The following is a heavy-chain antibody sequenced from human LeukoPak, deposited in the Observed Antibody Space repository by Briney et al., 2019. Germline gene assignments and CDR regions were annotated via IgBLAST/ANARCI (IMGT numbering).Heavy chain of an antibody. CDR3: ARGLDGDFLDYNWFDS. CDR1: GYTFTNYK. D-gene: IGHD2-21*01. J-gene: IGHJ5*01. V-gene: IGHV1-8*01. Sequence: ASVKVSFKASGYTFTNYKVNWVRQATGQGLEWMGWMNPISGYTGYAQKFQGRVTMTRDTSISTAYMELSSLRSEDTAVYYCARGLDGDFLDYNWFDSWGQGTRVTVPS. CDR2: MNPISGYT.